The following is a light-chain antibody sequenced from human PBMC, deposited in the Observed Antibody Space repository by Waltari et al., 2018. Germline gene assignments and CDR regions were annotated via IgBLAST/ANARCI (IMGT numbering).Light chain of an antibody. V-gene: IGLV1-40*01. CDR3: QSYDSSLSGWV. CDR1: SSNIGAGYD. CDR2: GNS. Sequence: QSVLTQQPSVSGAPGQRVTISCTRSSSNIGAGYDVQWYQQLPGTAPKLLIYGNSNRPSGVPDRFSGSKSGTSASLAITGLQAEDEADYYCQSYDSSLSGWVFGGGTKLTVL. J-gene: IGLJ3*02.